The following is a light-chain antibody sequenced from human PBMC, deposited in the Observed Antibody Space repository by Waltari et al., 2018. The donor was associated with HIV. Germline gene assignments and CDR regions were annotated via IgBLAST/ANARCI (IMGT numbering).Light chain of an antibody. CDR2: WAS. J-gene: IGKJ1*01. V-gene: IGKV4-1*01. CDR1: QSLLNSFNNMNY. Sequence: DIVVTQSPDALDVSLGERATINCKSSQSLLNSFNNMNYLAWYQQRPGRPPKLLIYWASTRESGVPDRFSGSGSGTDFTLTIGSLQAEDVAVYYCQQYYDTPWTFGQGTKVEIK. CDR3: QQYYDTPWT.